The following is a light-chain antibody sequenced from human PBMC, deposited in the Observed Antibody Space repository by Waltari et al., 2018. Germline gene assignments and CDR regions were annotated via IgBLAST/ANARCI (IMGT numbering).Light chain of an antibody. J-gene: IGLJ3*02. V-gene: IGLV1-40*01. Sequence: QSVLTQPPSVSGAPGQRVTIPCPGSRSNLGAGYALPWYQQFPGTVPKLLIYVNTNRPSGVPDRISASRSGTSASLAITGLQAEDEADYYCQSYDSSLTAWVFGGGTKLTVL. CDR1: RSNLGAGYA. CDR3: QSYDSSLTAWV. CDR2: VNT.